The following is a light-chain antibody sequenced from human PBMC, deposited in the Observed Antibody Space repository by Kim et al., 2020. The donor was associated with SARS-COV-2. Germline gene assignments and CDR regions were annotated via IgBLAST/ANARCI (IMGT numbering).Light chain of an antibody. Sequence: VSVALGQTARITCGGNNIGGKNVHWYQQQPGQAPVLVIYRDSNRPSGIPGRFSGANSGNTATLTISRAQAGDEADYYCQVWDSSVVFGGGTKLTVL. V-gene: IGLV3-9*01. J-gene: IGLJ2*01. CDR3: QVWDSSVV. CDR2: RDS. CDR1: NIGGKN.